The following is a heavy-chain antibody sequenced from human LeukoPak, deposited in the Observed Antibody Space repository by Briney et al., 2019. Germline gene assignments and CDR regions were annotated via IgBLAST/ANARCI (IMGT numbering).Heavy chain of an antibody. J-gene: IGHJ3*02. CDR3: AREVIAAADTDAFDI. V-gene: IGHV4-31*03. CDR2: IYYSGNI. CDR1: GGSISSDNYF. D-gene: IGHD6-13*01. Sequence: SETLSLTCTVSGGSISSDNYFWSWIRQLPGKGLEWIGYIYYSGNIYYNPSFKSRVVISVDTSSNQFSLNLSSVTAADTAVYYCAREVIAAADTDAFDIWGQGTMVTVFS.